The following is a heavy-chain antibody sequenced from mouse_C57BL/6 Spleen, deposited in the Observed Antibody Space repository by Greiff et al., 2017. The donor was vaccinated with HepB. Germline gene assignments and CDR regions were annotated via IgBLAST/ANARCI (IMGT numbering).Heavy chain of an antibody. D-gene: IGHD4-1*01. CDR2: IDPSDSYT. CDR3: ARSGTGAMDY. V-gene: IGHV1-69*01. J-gene: IGHJ4*01. CDR1: GYTFTSYW. Sequence: VQGVESGAELVMPGASVKLSCKASGYTFTSYWMHWVKQRPGQGLEWIGEIDPSDSYTNYNQKFKGKSTLTVYKSSSTAYMQLSSLSSEDSAVYYCARSGTGAMDYWGQGTSVTVSS.